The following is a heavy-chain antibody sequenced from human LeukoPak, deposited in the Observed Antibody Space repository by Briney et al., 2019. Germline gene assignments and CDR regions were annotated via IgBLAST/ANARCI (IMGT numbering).Heavy chain of an antibody. J-gene: IGHJ3*02. CDR1: GGSISSSTYY. Sequence: SETLSLTCTVSGGSISSSTYYWGWIRQPPGKGLEWIGSIYYSGSTYYNASLKSRVTISADTSKNQFSLKLSSVTAADTAVYYCARPLSGSSSWHGDAFDIWGQGTMVTVPS. CDR2: IYYSGST. CDR3: ARPLSGSSSWHGDAFDI. D-gene: IGHD6-13*01. V-gene: IGHV4-39*01.